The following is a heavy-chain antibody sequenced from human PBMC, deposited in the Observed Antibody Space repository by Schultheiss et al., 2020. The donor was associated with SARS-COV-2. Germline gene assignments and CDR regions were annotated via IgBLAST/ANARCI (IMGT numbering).Heavy chain of an antibody. V-gene: IGHV1-69*13. CDR3: ARGFVDTAMVWDY. CDR2: IIPIFGTA. Sequence: SVKVSCKASGGTFSSYAISWVRQAPGQGLECMGGIIPIFGTANYAQKFQGRVTITADESTSTAYMELSSLRSEDTAVYYCARGFVDTAMVWDYWGQGTLVTVSS. CDR1: GGTFSSYA. D-gene: IGHD5-18*01. J-gene: IGHJ4*02.